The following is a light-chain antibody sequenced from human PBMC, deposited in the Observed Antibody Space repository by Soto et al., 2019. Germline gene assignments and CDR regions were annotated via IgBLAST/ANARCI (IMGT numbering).Light chain of an antibody. Sequence: EIVMTQSPVTLSVSPGERATLSCRASQNISRSLAWYQQKPGQAPRLLIYGASTRATDMPGRFSGRGAGAEFTLTISSLQSEDFAVYYCQQYRSWPRTFGQGTKVDIK. V-gene: IGKV3-15*01. J-gene: IGKJ1*01. CDR1: QNISRS. CDR3: QQYRSWPRT. CDR2: GAS.